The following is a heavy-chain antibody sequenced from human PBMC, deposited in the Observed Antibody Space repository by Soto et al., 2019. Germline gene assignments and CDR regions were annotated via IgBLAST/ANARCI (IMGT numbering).Heavy chain of an antibody. Sequence: ASVKVSCKASGYTFTGYYMHWVRQAPGQGLEWMGWINPNSGGTNYAQKFQGWVTMTRDTSISTAYMELSRLRSDDTAVYYCARGVTYGDYVRGYYYGMDVWGQGTTVTVSS. CDR2: INPNSGGT. CDR3: ARGVTYGDYVRGYYYGMDV. V-gene: IGHV1-2*04. J-gene: IGHJ6*02. D-gene: IGHD4-17*01. CDR1: GYTFTGYY.